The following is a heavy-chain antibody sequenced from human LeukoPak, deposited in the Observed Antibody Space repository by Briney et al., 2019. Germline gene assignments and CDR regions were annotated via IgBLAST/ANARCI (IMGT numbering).Heavy chain of an antibody. Sequence: GGSLRLSCAVSGFIVSSNYMSWVRQAPGKGLEWVSVIYSGGGTNYADSVKGRFTISRDKSKNTVYLQMNSLRGEDTAVYYCSGSHNVNAFDIWGQGTMVTVSS. J-gene: IGHJ3*02. D-gene: IGHD1-26*01. CDR3: SGSHNVNAFDI. V-gene: IGHV3-53*01. CDR2: IYSGGGT. CDR1: GFIVSSNY.